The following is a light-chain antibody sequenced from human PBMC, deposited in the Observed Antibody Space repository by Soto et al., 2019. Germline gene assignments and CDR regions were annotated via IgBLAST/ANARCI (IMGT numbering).Light chain of an antibody. Sequence: QSALTQPPSASGSPGQSVTISCTGTSSDVGAYKYVSWYQQYPGKAPKLMIYEVNKRPSGVPDRFSGSKSGNTASLTVSGLQAEDEADSYCTSYTGSNIWVFGGGTKLTVL. CDR1: SSDVGAYKY. V-gene: IGLV2-8*01. CDR3: TSYTGSNIWV. CDR2: EVN. J-gene: IGLJ3*02.